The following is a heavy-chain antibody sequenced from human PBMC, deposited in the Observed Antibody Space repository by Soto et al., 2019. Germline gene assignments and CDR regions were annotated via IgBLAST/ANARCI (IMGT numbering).Heavy chain of an antibody. CDR3: ARPLHFDY. J-gene: IGHJ4*02. CDR1: GFTFNKFA. CDR2: ISGSGITT. Sequence: PGGSLRLSCAASGFTFNKFAMSWVRQAPGKGLEWVSAISGSGITTYYADSVKGRFTTSRDNSNNTLYLQMNSLRAEDTAVYYCARPLHFDYWGQGSLVTVSS. V-gene: IGHV3-23*01.